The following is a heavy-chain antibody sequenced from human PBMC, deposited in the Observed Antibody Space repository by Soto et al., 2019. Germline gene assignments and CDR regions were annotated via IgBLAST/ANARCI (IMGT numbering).Heavy chain of an antibody. CDR1: GGTFSSYA. V-gene: IGHV1-69*13. CDR3: ARGGMGVVVAATDYYYYGMDV. Sequence: ASVKVSCKASGGTFSSYAISWVRQAPGQGLEWMGGIIPIFGTANYAQKFQGRVTITADESTSTAYMELSSLRSEDTAVYYCARGGMGVVVAATDYYYYGMDVWGQGTTVTVSS. J-gene: IGHJ6*02. CDR2: IIPIFGTA. D-gene: IGHD2-15*01.